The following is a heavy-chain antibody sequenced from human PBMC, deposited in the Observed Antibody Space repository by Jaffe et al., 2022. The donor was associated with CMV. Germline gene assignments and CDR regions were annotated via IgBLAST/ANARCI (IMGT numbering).Heavy chain of an antibody. CDR1: GGSLSGYY. Sequence: QVQLQQWGAGLLKPSETLSLTCDAYGGSLSGYYWSFIRQAPGKGLEWIGEINQSGNTDYSPSLKSRVTISIDMSKSQFSLKLSSVTAADTAVYYCARAPAWRPGFFDSWGQGTLVTVSS. CDR3: ARAPAWRPGFFDS. D-gene: IGHD3-3*01. CDR2: INQSGNT. V-gene: IGHV4-34*01. J-gene: IGHJ4*02.